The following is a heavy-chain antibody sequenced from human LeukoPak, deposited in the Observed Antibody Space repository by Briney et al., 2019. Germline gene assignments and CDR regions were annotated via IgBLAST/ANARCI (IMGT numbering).Heavy chain of an antibody. V-gene: IGHV1-2*02. CDR2: ISPNSGGT. D-gene: IGHD6-6*01. CDR3: ARPGIAARPGGYYFDY. CDR1: GYTFTGYY. J-gene: IGHJ4*02. Sequence: ASVKVSCKASGYTFTGYYMHWVRQAPGQGLEWMGWISPNSGGTNYAQKFQGRVTMTRDTSISTAYMELSRLRSDDTAVYYCARPGIAARPGGYYFDYWGQGTLVTVSS.